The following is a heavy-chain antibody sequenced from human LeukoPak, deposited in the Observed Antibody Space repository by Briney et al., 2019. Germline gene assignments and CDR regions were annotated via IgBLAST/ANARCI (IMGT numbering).Heavy chain of an antibody. Sequence: GGSLRLSCAASGFSFSSYRMSWVRQTPEKGLEFVANIDQGGSVRNFMDSLKGRCTISRDNAKKSLYLEINSLRADDTAVYYCARDPESSSFDLWGRGALVTVSS. D-gene: IGHD6-6*01. CDR2: IDQGGSVR. CDR3: ARDPESSSFDL. CDR1: GFSFSSYR. V-gene: IGHV3-7*01. J-gene: IGHJ4*02.